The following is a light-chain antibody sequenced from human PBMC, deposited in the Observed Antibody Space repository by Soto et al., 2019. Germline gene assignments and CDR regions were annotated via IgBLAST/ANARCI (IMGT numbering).Light chain of an antibody. Sequence: QSVLTQPPSASGSPGQSVTISCTGTSSDVGGYNYVSWYQQHPGKAPKLMIYEVSKRPSGVPDRFSGSKSGNTASLTVSGVQAEDEADYYCSSYAGRNNLIFGTGTKVPVL. CDR2: EVS. CDR1: SSDVGGYNY. J-gene: IGLJ1*01. CDR3: SSYAGRNNLI. V-gene: IGLV2-8*01.